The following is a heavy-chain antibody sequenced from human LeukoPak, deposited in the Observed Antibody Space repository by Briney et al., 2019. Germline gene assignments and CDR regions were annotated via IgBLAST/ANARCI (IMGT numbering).Heavy chain of an antibody. CDR1: GFTFSSYS. J-gene: IGHJ5*02. Sequence: GGSLRLSCAASGFTFSSYSMNWVRQAPGKGLEWVSSISSSSSYIYYADSVKGRFTISRDNAKNSLYLQMNSLRAEDTAVYYCARDPANSLYGSGSYLGDPWGQGTLVTVSS. D-gene: IGHD3-10*01. CDR3: ARDPANSLYGSGSYLGDP. V-gene: IGHV3-21*04. CDR2: ISSSSSYI.